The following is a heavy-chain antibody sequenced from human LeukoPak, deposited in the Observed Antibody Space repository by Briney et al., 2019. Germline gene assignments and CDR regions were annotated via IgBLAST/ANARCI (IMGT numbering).Heavy chain of an antibody. V-gene: IGHV3-11*06. J-gene: IGHJ4*02. CDR2: ISTSNYT. CDR3: ARRYISIWYLDY. D-gene: IGHD6-13*01. CDR1: GFTFSDYY. Sequence: PGGSLRLSCAASGFTFSDYYMTWIRRAPGKGLEWVSYISTSNYTNYADSVKGRFTISRDNAKHSLYLQMNSLTAEDTAVYYCARRYISIWYLDYWGQGTLVTVSS.